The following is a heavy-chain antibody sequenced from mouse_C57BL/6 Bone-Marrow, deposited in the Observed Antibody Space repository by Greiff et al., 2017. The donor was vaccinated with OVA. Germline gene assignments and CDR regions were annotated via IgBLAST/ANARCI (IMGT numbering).Heavy chain of an antibody. J-gene: IGHJ3*01. Sequence: VQLQQSGPELVKPGASGKISCKASGYSFTDYNMNWVKQSNGKSLEWIGVINPNYGTTSYNQKFKGKATLTVDQSSSTAYMQLNSLTWEDSADYYCASEGNREEYYSSSYWFAYWGQGTLVTVAA. V-gene: IGHV1-39*01. CDR3: ASEGNREEYYSSSYWFAY. CDR2: INPNYGTT. D-gene: IGHD1-1*01. CDR1: GYSFTDYN.